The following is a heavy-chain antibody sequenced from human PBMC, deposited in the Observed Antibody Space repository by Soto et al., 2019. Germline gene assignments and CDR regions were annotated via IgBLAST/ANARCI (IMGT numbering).Heavy chain of an antibody. CDR1: GYTFTNYY. Sequence: ASVKVSCKASGYTFTNYYMHWVRQAPGQGLEWMGVVNPSARSTGYSQKFQGRVTMTRDTSTSTVYMELSSLRSEDTAVYYCAREHQLGGYIFDYWSQ. D-gene: IGHD6-13*01. CDR3: AREHQLGGYIFDY. CDR2: VNPSARST. V-gene: IGHV1-46*03. J-gene: IGHJ4*01.